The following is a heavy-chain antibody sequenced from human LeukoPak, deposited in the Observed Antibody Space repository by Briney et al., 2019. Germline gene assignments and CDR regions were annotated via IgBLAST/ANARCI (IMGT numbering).Heavy chain of an antibody. D-gene: IGHD2-2*01. CDR1: GYTFTGYY. Sequence: ASVKVSCKASGYTFTGYYMHWVRQAPRQGLEWMGWINPNSGGTNYAQKFQGRVTMTRDTSISTAYMELSRLRSDDTAVYYCARVWCSSTSCYSRPDYYYGMDVWGQGTTVTVSS. V-gene: IGHV1-2*02. CDR3: ARVWCSSTSCYSRPDYYYGMDV. J-gene: IGHJ6*02. CDR2: INPNSGGT.